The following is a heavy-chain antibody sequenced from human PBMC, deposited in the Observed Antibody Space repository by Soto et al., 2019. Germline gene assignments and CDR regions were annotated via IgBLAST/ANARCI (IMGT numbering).Heavy chain of an antibody. Sequence: GGSLRLSCAASGFTFSSYSMNWVRQAPGKGLEWVSYISSSSSTIYYADSVKGRFTISRDNAKNSLYLQMNSLRDEDTAVYYCAHSYYDFWSGYPDDYYYGMDVWGQGTTVTVSS. CDR1: GFTFSSYS. CDR3: AHSYYDFWSGYPDDYYYGMDV. V-gene: IGHV3-48*02. J-gene: IGHJ6*02. D-gene: IGHD3-3*01. CDR2: ISSSSSTI.